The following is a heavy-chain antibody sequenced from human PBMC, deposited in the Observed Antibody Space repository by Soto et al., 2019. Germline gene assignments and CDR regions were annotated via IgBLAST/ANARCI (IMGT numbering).Heavy chain of an antibody. V-gene: IGHV1-46*01. CDR3: ARDLDRYSSGWYGEMNWFDP. CDR1: GYTFTSYY. CDR2: INPSGGST. J-gene: IGHJ5*02. Sequence: PSVKVSCKASGYTFTSYYMHCVRHSPGQGLEWMGIINPSGGSTSYAQKFQGRVTMTRDTSTSTVYMELSSLRSEDTAVYYCARDLDRYSSGWYGEMNWFDPWGQGTLVTVSS. D-gene: IGHD6-19*01.